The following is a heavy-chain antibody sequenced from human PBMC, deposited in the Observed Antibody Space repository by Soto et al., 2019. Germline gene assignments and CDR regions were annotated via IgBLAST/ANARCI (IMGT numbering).Heavy chain of an antibody. Sequence: QVQLVESGGGVVQSGRSLRLSCAASGFTFSTSGMHWIRQAPGKGLVWVAMILHDGGATYYVDSVKGRFTISRDTDKNTLHLQMDSLRPEDTATYYCAKDWGSSGWYNWFDPWGQGTLVTVSS. CDR1: GFTFSTSG. V-gene: IGHV3-30*18. D-gene: IGHD6-13*01. CDR3: AKDWGSSGWYNWFDP. J-gene: IGHJ5*02. CDR2: ILHDGGAT.